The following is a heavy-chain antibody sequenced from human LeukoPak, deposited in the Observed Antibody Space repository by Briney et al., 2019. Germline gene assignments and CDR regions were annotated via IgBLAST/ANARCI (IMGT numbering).Heavy chain of an antibody. CDR3: AKDGGVNWGNWFDC. CDR1: GFTFSNYG. Sequence: GGSLRLSCAASGFTFSNYGMSWVRQAPGQGLEWVLTISDSGGIAYYADSVKGRFTISRDNSRSTLYLQMNSPRAEDTAEYYCAKDGGVNWGNWFDCWGQGTLVTVSS. J-gene: IGHJ5*01. CDR2: ISDSGGIA. D-gene: IGHD3-16*01. V-gene: IGHV3-23*01.